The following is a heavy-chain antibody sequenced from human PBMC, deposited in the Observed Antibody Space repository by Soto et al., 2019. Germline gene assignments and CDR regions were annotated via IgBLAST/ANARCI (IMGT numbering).Heavy chain of an antibody. J-gene: IGHJ5*02. V-gene: IGHV1-18*01. Sequence: QVQLVQSGAEVKKPGASVKVSCKASGYTFTSYGISWVRQAPGQGLEWMGWISAYNGNTNYAQKLQGRVTMTTDTATSTAYRELRRLRSDDTAVYYCATPIAAAGTGWFDPWGQGTLVTVSS. CDR3: ATPIAAAGTGWFDP. CDR2: ISAYNGNT. CDR1: GYTFTSYG. D-gene: IGHD6-13*01.